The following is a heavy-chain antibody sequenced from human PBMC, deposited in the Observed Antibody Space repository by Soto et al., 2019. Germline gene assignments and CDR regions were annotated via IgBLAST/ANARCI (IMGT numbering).Heavy chain of an antibody. V-gene: IGHV1-3*01. CDR1: GYTFTSYA. CDR3: ARAQSEGFGRDYYYYYMDV. CDR2: INAGNGNT. D-gene: IGHD3-10*01. Sequence: ASVKVSCKASGYTFTSYAMHWVRQAPGQRLEWMGWINAGNGNTKYSQKFQGRVTITRDTSASTAYMELSSLRSEDTAVYYCARAQSEGFGRDYYYYYMDVWGKGTTVTVSS. J-gene: IGHJ6*03.